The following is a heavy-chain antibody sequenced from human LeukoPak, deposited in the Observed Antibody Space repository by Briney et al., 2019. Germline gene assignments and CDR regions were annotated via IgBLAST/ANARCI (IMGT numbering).Heavy chain of an antibody. V-gene: IGHV3-23*01. CDR1: GFTFSSYA. D-gene: IGHD3-10*01. J-gene: IGHJ5*02. CDR3: AYTQTTSSYYLIDP. CDR2: ISGSGGST. Sequence: PGGSLRLXCAASGFTFSSYAMSWVRPAPGKGLEWVSAISGSGGSTYYADSVKGRFTISRDNSKNTLYLQMNSLRAEDTAVYYCAYTQTTSSYYLIDPWGQGTLVTVSS.